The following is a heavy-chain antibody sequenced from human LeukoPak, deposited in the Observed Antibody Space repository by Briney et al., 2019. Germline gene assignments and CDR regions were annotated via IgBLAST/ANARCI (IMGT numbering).Heavy chain of an antibody. J-gene: IGHJ4*02. Sequence: ASVTVSFKSSVYTFTRYYMHWVRQAPGQGLEWMGWINPNSGGTKNAHKFQGRVTMTRDTSISTAYIELSRLRSDDTAVYYCARDDSSGYYVDYWGQGTLVTVSS. D-gene: IGHD3-22*01. V-gene: IGHV1-2*07. CDR2: INPNSGGT. CDR3: ARDDSSGYYVDY. CDR1: VYTFTRYY.